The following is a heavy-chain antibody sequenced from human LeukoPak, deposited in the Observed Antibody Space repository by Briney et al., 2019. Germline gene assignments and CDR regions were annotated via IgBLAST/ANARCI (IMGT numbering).Heavy chain of an antibody. D-gene: IGHD1-14*01. J-gene: IGHJ4*02. CDR2: INPDGSST. V-gene: IGHV3-74*01. CDR1: GFTFSTSW. CDR3: ARDSFETDIDY. Sequence: PGGSLRLSCAASGFTFSTSWMHWVRQAPGKGLVWVSRINPDGSSTDYADSVKGRFTISRDNAKNTLYLQMNSLRAEDAAVYYCARDSFETDIDYWGQGTLVTVSS.